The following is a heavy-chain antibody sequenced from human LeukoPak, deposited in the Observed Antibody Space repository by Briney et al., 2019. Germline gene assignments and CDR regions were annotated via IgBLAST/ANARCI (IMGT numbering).Heavy chain of an antibody. J-gene: IGHJ4*02. V-gene: IGHV4-61*02. CDR2: IYTSGST. D-gene: IGHD6-19*01. CDR1: GGSISSGSYY. Sequence: PSQTLSLTCTVSGGSISSGSYYWSWIRQPAGKGLEWIGRIYTSGSTNYNPSLKSRVTISVDTSKNQFSLKLSPVTAADTAVYYCAREYSSGWPPYFDYWGQGTLVTVSS. CDR3: AREYSSGWPPYFDY.